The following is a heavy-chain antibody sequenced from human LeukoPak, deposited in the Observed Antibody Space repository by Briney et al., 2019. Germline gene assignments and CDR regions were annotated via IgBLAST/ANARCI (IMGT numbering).Heavy chain of an antibody. CDR1: GGSVSSGSYY. Sequence: SETLSLTCTVSGGSVSSGSYYWSWIRQPPGKGLEWIGYIYYSGSTNYNPSLKSRVTISVDTSKNQFSLKLSSVTAADTAVYYCARDLRRGYSYGPGKYYYYGMDVWGQGTTVTVSS. CDR3: ARDLRRGYSYGPGKYYYYGMDV. D-gene: IGHD5-18*01. V-gene: IGHV4-61*01. CDR2: IYYSGST. J-gene: IGHJ6*02.